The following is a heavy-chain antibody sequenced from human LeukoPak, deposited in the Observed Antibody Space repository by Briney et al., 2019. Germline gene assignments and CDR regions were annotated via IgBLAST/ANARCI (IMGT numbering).Heavy chain of an antibody. V-gene: IGHV1-69*13. CDR2: IIPIFGTA. D-gene: IGHD4-23*01. J-gene: IGHJ4*02. CDR1: GGTFSSYA. CDR3: ARDWSPYVTPSALDY. Sequence: SVKVSCKASGGTFSSYAISWVRQAPGQGLEWMGGIIPIFGTANYAQKFQGRVTITADESTSTAYMELSSLRSEDTAVYYCARDWSPYVTPSALDYWGQGTLVTVSS.